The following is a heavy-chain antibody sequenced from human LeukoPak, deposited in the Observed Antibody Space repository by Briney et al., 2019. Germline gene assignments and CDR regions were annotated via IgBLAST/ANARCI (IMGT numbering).Heavy chain of an antibody. CDR2: IYYSGST. CDR1: GGSISSGGYY. Sequence: SQTLSLTCTVSGGSISSGGYYWSWIRQHPGKGLEWIGYIYYSGSTYYNPSLKSRVTISVDTSKNQFSLKLSSVTAADTAVYYCARATAPDDFWSGYYLASYYYYYMDVWGKGTTVTVSS. V-gene: IGHV4-31*03. J-gene: IGHJ6*03. CDR3: ARATAPDDFWSGYYLASYYYYYMDV. D-gene: IGHD3-3*01.